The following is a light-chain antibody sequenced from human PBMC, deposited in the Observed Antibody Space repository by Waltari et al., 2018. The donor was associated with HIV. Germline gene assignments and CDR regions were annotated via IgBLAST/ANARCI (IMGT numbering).Light chain of an antibody. J-gene: IGLJ2*01. Sequence: QSALTQPASVSASRGQGITISCTGTISDLGSYNLLPWYKQYPGRAPKLIIYEVSKRPSGVSDRFSGSKSGNRASLTVAGLKVEDEADYYCCSYAGGRVFVLFGGGTRLTV. CDR2: EVS. CDR1: ISDLGSYNL. CDR3: CSYAGGRVFVL. V-gene: IGLV2-23*02.